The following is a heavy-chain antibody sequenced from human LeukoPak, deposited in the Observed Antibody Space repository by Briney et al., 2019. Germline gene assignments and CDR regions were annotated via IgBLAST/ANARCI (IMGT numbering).Heavy chain of an antibody. CDR1: GGSIRSGGYY. D-gene: IGHD3-10*01. V-gene: IGHV4-31*03. CDR3: ARDATGGHYYGSQNKSNWSDP. J-gene: IGHJ5*02. CDR2: FYYSGST. Sequence: SETLSLTCTVSGGSIRSGGYYWSWIRQHPGKGLEWIGYFYYSGSTYYNPSLKSRVIISVDTSKNQFSLKLSSVTAADTAVYYCARDATGGHYYGSQNKSNWSDPWGQGTLVTVSS.